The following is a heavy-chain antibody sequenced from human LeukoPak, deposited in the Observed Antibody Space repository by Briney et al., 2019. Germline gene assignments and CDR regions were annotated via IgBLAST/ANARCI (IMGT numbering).Heavy chain of an antibody. CDR3: ARGRCSGGSCYSRFNYYGMDV. Sequence: SETLSLTCAVYGGSFSGYYWSRIRQPPGKGLEWIGEINHSGSTNYNPSLKSRVTISVDTSKNQFSLKLSSVTAADTAVYYCARGRCSGGSCYSRFNYYGMDVWGQGTTVTVSS. V-gene: IGHV4-34*01. D-gene: IGHD2-15*01. CDR2: INHSGST. CDR1: GGSFSGYY. J-gene: IGHJ6*02.